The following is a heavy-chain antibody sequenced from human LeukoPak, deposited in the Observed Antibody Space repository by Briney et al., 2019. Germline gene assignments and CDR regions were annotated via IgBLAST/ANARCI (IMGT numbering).Heavy chain of an antibody. CDR1: GFTFSSYS. CDR2: ISSSSSYI. D-gene: IGHD3-9*01. J-gene: IGHJ4*02. V-gene: IGHV3-21*01. CDR3: ARDLFDILTGYLGDY. Sequence: GGSLRLSCAASGFTFSSYSMNWVRQAPGKGLDWGSSISSSSSYIYYADSVKGRFTISRDNAKSSLYLQMNSLRAEDTAVYYCARDLFDILTGYLGDYWGQGTLVTVSS.